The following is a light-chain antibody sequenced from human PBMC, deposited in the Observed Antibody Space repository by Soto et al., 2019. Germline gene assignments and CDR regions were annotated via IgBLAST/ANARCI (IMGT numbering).Light chain of an antibody. CDR2: EGS. J-gene: IGLJ3*02. Sequence: QSVLTQPASVSGSPGQSITIACTGTSSDIGSYNLVSWYQQHPGEAPKLIIYEGSKRPSGVSNRFSGSRSDTTASLTISGLQAEDEADYFCCSYAEGGTLVFGGGTKLTVL. CDR1: SSDIGSYNL. V-gene: IGLV2-23*01. CDR3: CSYAEGGTLV.